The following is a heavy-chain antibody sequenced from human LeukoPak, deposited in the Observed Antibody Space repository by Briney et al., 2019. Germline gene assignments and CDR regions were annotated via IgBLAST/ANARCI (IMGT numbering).Heavy chain of an antibody. CDR2: IISIFGTA. CDR1: GGTFSSYA. Sequence: SVKVSCKASGGTFSSYAISWVRQAPGQGLEWMGGIISIFGTANYAQKFEGRVTITADESTSTAYMELSSLRSEDTAVYYCARAPTKNYYDSSGYYSASSPYYFDYWGQGTLVTVSS. J-gene: IGHJ4*02. D-gene: IGHD3-22*01. V-gene: IGHV1-69*13. CDR3: ARAPTKNYYDSSGYYSASSPYYFDY.